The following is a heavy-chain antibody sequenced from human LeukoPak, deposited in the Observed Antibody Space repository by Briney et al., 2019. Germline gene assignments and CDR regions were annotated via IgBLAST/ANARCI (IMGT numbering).Heavy chain of an antibody. CDR1: GYTFTSYY. D-gene: IGHD1-26*01. CDR2: INPSGGST. CDR3: VRRGSYYVGSYYYYGMDV. Sequence: GASVKVSCKASGYTFTSYYMHWVRQAPGQGLEWMGIINPSGGSTSYAQKFQGRVTMTRDTSTSTVYMELSSLRSEDTAVYCCVRRGSYYVGSYYYYGMDVWGQGTTVTVSS. J-gene: IGHJ6*02. V-gene: IGHV1-46*01.